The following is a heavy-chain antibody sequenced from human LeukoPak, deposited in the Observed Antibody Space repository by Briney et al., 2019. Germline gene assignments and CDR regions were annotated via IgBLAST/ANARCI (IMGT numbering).Heavy chain of an antibody. J-gene: IGHJ4*02. CDR2: ISSSGTYM. V-gene: IGHV3-21*04. CDR1: GFTFSSYS. Sequence: GGSLRLTCAASGFTFSSYSMHWVRQAPGKGLEWVSSISSSGTYMFYADSVKGRFTISRDNSKNTLYLQMSSLRAEDTAVYYCAKKKRELRGFDYWGQGTLVTVSS. CDR3: AKKKRELRGFDY. D-gene: IGHD1-7*01.